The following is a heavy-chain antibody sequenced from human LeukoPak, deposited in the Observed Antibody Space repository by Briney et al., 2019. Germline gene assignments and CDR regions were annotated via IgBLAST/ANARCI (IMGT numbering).Heavy chain of an antibody. D-gene: IGHD3-22*01. CDR1: GITLSNYG. CDR2: ISGRAGGT. V-gene: IGHV3-23*01. Sequence: PGGSLRLSCAVSGITLSNYGMSWVRQAPGKGLEWVAGISGRAGGTNYADSVKGRFTISRDNSKNTLYLQMNRLRAEDTAVYFCAKRGVVIRVILVGFHKEAYYFDSWGQGALVTVSS. J-gene: IGHJ4*02. CDR3: AKRGVVIRVILVGFHKEAYYFDS.